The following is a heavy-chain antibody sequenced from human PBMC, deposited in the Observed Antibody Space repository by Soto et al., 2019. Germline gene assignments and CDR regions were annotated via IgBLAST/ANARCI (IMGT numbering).Heavy chain of an antibody. CDR3: SRERGAVASTADAFDI. V-gene: IGHV4-59*01. D-gene: IGHD6-19*01. CDR1: GGAIPCYY. CDR2: VYFSGST. Sequence: PSETRSLTCSVSGGAIPCYYWNWMRQPPGKGLEWIGYVYFSGSTNYNPSLKSRVTILVDMSKNQFSLRLTSVTSADTAVYYCSRERGAVASTADAFDIWGQGTMVTVSS. J-gene: IGHJ3*02.